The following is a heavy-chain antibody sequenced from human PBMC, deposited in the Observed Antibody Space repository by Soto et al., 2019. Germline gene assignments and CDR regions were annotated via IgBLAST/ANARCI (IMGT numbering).Heavy chain of an antibody. CDR2: INPNSGGT. D-gene: IGHD2-15*01. CDR1: GYTFTGYY. Sequence: ASVKVSCKASGYTFTGYYMHWVRQAPGQGLEWMGWINPNSGGTNYAQKFQGWVTMTRDTSISTAYMELSRLRSDDTAVYYCARDGGYCSGGSCYFTDYYMDVWGKGTTVTSP. J-gene: IGHJ6*03. V-gene: IGHV1-2*04. CDR3: ARDGGYCSGGSCYFTDYYMDV.